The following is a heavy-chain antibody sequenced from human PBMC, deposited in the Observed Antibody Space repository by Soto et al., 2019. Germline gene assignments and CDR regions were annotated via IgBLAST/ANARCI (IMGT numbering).Heavy chain of an antibody. D-gene: IGHD4-17*01. V-gene: IGHV3-13*01. Sequence: GGSLRLSCAASGFTFSSYDMHWVRQATGKGLEWVSAIGTAGDTYYPGSVKGRFTISRENAKNSLYLQMNSLRAGDTAVYYCARAGYGTTLPYYYYYYMDVWGKGTTVTVSS. CDR1: GFTFSSYD. CDR3: ARAGYGTTLPYYYYYYMDV. J-gene: IGHJ6*03. CDR2: IGTAGDT.